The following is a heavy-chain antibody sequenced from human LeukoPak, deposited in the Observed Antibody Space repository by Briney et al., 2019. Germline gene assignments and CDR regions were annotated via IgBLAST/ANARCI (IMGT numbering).Heavy chain of an antibody. CDR1: GGSINSGSYY. Sequence: PSQSLSLTCTVSGGSINSGSYYWTWIRQPAGKGLEWIGRIYTSGSTNYNPSLKSRVTISLDTSKNQFSLKLFSVTAADTAVYYCARVGQQLVYGFFDHWGQGSLITVSS. J-gene: IGHJ4*02. V-gene: IGHV4-61*02. D-gene: IGHD6-13*01. CDR2: IYTSGST. CDR3: ARVGQQLVYGFFDH.